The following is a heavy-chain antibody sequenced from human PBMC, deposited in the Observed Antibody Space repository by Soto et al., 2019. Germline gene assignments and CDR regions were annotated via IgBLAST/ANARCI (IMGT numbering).Heavy chain of an antibody. CDR2: ISYDGSNK. D-gene: IGHD3-10*01. CDR3: AKDWVYREFRVPGSHLDY. Sequence: GGSLRLSCAASGFTFSSYGMHWVRQAPGKGLEWVAVISYDGSNKYYADSVKGRFTISRDNSKNTLYLQMNSLRAEDTAVYYCAKDWVYREFRVPGSHLDYWGQGTLVTVSS. CDR1: GFTFSSYG. V-gene: IGHV3-30*18. J-gene: IGHJ4*02.